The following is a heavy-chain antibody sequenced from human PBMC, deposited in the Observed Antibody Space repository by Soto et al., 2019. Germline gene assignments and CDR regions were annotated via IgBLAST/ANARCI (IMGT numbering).Heavy chain of an antibody. V-gene: IGHV1-69*13. CDR3: ASGPPKDYYDSSGKLFDY. Sequence: SVKVSCKASGGTFSSYAISWVRQAPGQGLEWMGGIIPIFGTANYAQKFQGRVTITADESTSTAYMELSSLRSEDTAVYYCASGPPKDYYDSSGKLFDYWGQGTLVTVAS. D-gene: IGHD3-22*01. J-gene: IGHJ4*02. CDR2: IIPIFGTA. CDR1: GGTFSSYA.